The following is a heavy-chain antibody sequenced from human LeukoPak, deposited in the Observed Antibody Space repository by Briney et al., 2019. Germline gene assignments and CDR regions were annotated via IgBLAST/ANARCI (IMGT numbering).Heavy chain of an antibody. CDR1: GGSISSDSYY. J-gene: IGHJ4*02. CDR3: ARTHIAVAGNVDY. V-gene: IGHV4-39*01. Sequence: SETLSLTCIVSGGSISSDSYYWAWIRQPPGKGLQWIGSLYYRGSAYYGPSLKGRVTISGDTSQNQFSLKLSSVTATDTAVYYCARTHIAVAGNVDYWGQGTLVTVSS. D-gene: IGHD6-19*01. CDR2: LYYRGSA.